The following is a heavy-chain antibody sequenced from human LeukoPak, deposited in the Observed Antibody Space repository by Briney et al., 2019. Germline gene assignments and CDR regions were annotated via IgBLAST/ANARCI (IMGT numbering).Heavy chain of an antibody. D-gene: IGHD3-22*01. CDR3: ASSPRTNYYDSSGYSY. CDR2: MNPNSGNT. CDR1: GYTFTSYD. V-gene: IGHV1-8*01. Sequence: GASVKVSCKASGYTFTSYDINWVRQATGQGLEWMGWMNPNSGNTGYAQKFQGRVTMTRNTSIGTAYMELSSLRSEDTAVYYCASSPRTNYYDSSGYSYWGQGTLVTVSS. J-gene: IGHJ4*02.